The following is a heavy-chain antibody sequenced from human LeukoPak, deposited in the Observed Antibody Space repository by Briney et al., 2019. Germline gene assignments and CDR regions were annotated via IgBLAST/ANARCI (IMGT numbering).Heavy chain of an antibody. CDR3: AWCVVGGSCHIRYYYYGMDV. Sequence: SVKVSCTASGGTFSSYAISWVRQAPGQGLEWMGGIIPIFGTANYAQKFQGRVTITADESTSTAYMELSSLGSEDTAVYYCAWCVVGGSCHIRYYYYGMDVWGQGTTVTVSS. J-gene: IGHJ6*02. V-gene: IGHV1-69*13. D-gene: IGHD2-15*01. CDR1: GGTFSSYA. CDR2: IIPIFGTA.